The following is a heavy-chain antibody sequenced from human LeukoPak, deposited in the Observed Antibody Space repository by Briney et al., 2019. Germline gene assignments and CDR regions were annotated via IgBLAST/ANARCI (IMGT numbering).Heavy chain of an antibody. CDR3: AKTVAILWFGEFMYYFDY. J-gene: IGHJ4*02. CDR2: ISGSGGST. CDR1: VFTFSSYA. Sequence: GGSLRLSCAASVFTFSSYAMSWVRQAPGKGLEWVSAISGSGGSTYYADSVKGRFSISRDNSKNTLYLQMNSLRAEDTAVYYCAKTVAILWFGEFMYYFDYWGQGTLVTVSS. D-gene: IGHD3-10*01. V-gene: IGHV3-23*01.